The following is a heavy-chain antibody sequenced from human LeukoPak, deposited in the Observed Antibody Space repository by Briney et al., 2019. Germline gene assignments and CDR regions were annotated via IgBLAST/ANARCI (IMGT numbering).Heavy chain of an antibody. V-gene: IGHV5-51*01. CDR2: IYPGDSDT. D-gene: IGHD3-10*01. CDR3: ARRVFYGSGSPRAYFDY. J-gene: IGHJ4*02. CDR1: GYSFTSYW. Sequence: GESLKISCKGSGYSFTSYWIGWVRQMPGKGLEWMGIIYPGDSDTRYSPSFQGQVTISADKSISTAYLQWSSLKASDTAMYYCARRVFYGSGSPRAYFDYWGQGTLVTVSS.